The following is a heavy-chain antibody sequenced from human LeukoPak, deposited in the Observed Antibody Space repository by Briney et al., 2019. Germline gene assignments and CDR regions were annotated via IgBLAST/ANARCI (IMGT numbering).Heavy chain of an antibody. CDR1: GGSISSYY. CDR2: IYTSGST. D-gene: IGHD3-22*01. CDR3: ARSLYYYDSSGYYPTFDY. Sequence: PSETLSLTCTVSGGSISSYYWSWIRQPAGKGLEWIGRIYTSGSTNYNPSLKSRVTMSVDTSKNQFSLKLSSVTAADTAVYYCARSLYYYDSSGYYPTFDYWGQGTLVTVSS. J-gene: IGHJ4*02. V-gene: IGHV4-4*07.